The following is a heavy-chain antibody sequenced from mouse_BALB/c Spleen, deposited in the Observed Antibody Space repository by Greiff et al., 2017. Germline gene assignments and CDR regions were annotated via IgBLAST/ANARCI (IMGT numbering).Heavy chain of an antibody. CDR3: ARDYYGSSYAMDY. D-gene: IGHD1-1*01. Sequence: DVMLVESGGALVKPGGSLKLSCAASGFTFSSYGMSWVRQTPDKRLEWVATISSGGSYTYYPDSVKGRFTISRDNAKNTLYLQMSSLKSEDTAMYYCARDYYGSSYAMDYWGQGASVTVSS. CDR2: ISSGGSYT. V-gene: IGHV5-6*02. J-gene: IGHJ4*01. CDR1: GFTFSSYG.